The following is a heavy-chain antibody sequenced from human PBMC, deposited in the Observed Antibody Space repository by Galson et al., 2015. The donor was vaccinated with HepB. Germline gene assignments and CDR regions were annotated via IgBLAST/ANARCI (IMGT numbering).Heavy chain of an antibody. CDR3: AREPNYDISSYYFDY. CDR1: GFTFSNYP. V-gene: IGHV3-48*01. CDR2: ISSSSSTI. D-gene: IGHD3-22*01. J-gene: IGHJ4*02. Sequence: LRLSCAASGFTFSNYPMNWVRQAPGKGLEWVSYISSSSSTIYYADSVKGRSTISRDNDKNSLYQQMNSLRAEDTAVYYCAREPNYDISSYYFDYWGQGTLVTVSS.